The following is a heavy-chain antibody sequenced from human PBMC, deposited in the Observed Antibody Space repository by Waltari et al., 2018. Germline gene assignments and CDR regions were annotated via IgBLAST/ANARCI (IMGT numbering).Heavy chain of an antibody. CDR1: GGTFTSDS. Sequence: QFQLVQSGAEAKKPGSSVRVSCRASGGTFTSDSVNWVRQAPGNGLEWMGRIMPYISETKYALKFQGRITITSDKSTGAVYMELSSLRSDDTAVYYCAGGDGGYYYYKMDVWGQGTTVTVSS. V-gene: IGHV1-69*02. J-gene: IGHJ6*03. CDR3: AGGDGGYYYYKMDV. CDR2: IMPYISET. D-gene: IGHD3-10*01.